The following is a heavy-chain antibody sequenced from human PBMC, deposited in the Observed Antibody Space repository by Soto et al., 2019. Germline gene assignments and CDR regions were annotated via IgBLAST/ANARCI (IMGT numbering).Heavy chain of an antibody. CDR2: VSAYNGDT. Sequence: QVQLVXSXXXXXXXGASVKVSCKASGYTFTTCAITWVRQAPGQGLEWMGWVSAYNGDTNYAQKLQGRVTMTTDTSTSTAYMELRSLRSDDTAVYYCAREEDMGGPDIWGQGTMVTVSS. J-gene: IGHJ3*02. CDR1: GYTFTTCA. CDR3: AREEDMGGPDI. V-gene: IGHV1-18*01.